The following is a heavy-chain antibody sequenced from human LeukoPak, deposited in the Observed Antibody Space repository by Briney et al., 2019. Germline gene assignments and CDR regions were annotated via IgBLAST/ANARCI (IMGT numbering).Heavy chain of an antibody. D-gene: IGHD6-19*01. CDR2: ISSDGTSI. CDR3: ARETVSSGSAGCFDD. CDR1: GFTFNNPH. Sequence: GGSLRLSCAISGFTFNNPHMHWVRQAPGRGLEGVALISSDGTSISYGDSVKGRFTISRDNSKNTVYLQMDSLAIEDTAMYFCARETVSSGSAGCFDDWGQGTLVTVSS. J-gene: IGHJ4*02. V-gene: IGHV3-30*04.